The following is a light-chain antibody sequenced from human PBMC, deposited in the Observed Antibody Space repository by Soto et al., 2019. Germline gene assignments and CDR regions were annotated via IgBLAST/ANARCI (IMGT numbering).Light chain of an antibody. V-gene: IGLV1-40*01. Sequence: QSVLTQPPSVSGAPGQRVTISCTGSSSNIGAGYDVHWYQQLPGTAPKLLIYGNSNRPSGVPDRFSGSKSGTSASLAITGLKAEDEPDYYCQSYDSSLSDVFGTGTKLTVL. J-gene: IGLJ1*01. CDR3: QSYDSSLSDV. CDR2: GNS. CDR1: SSNIGAGYD.